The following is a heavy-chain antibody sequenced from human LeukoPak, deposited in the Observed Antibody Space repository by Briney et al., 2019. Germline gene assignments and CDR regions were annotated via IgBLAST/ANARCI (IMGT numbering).Heavy chain of an antibody. CDR1: GFTFSSYG. V-gene: IGHV3-30*04. J-gene: IGHJ6*02. D-gene: IGHD5-12*01. CDR3: ARDRSFYSGYDKYYYGMDV. Sequence: GGSLRLSCAASGFTFSSYGMRWVRQAPGKGLEWVAVISYDGSNKYYADSVKGPFTISRDNSKNTLYLQMNSLRAEDTAVYYCARDRSFYSGYDKYYYGMDVWGQGTTVTVSS. CDR2: ISYDGSNK.